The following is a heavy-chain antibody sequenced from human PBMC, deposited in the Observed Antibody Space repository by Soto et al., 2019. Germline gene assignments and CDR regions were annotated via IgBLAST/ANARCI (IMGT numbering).Heavy chain of an antibody. CDR3: ARGLGVRGVIIGPGHYSGMDV. CDR2: IYHSGST. V-gene: IGHV4-59*01. Sequence: SETLSLTCTVSGGSISSYYWSWIRQPPGKGLEGIGYIYHSGSTNYNRSLKRRLTIAVDTSTNQFSLKLRSVTAAESAVYYCARGLGVRGVIIGPGHYSGMDVWGKGTTVTVSS. D-gene: IGHD3-10*01. J-gene: IGHJ6*04. CDR1: GGSISSYY.